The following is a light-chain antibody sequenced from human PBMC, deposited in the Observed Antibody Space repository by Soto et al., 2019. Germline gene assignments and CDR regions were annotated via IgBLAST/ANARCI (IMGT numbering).Light chain of an antibody. Sequence: QPVLTQPPSVSEAPGQRVTISCTGSSSNIGAGYEAHWYQQVPGTAPKLLIYENNNRPSGVPDRFSGSKSGTSASLAITGLQAEDEAEYYCQSYDSSLSGYVCGTGTQLTVL. CDR3: QSYDSSLSGYV. CDR2: ENN. V-gene: IGLV1-40*01. J-gene: IGLJ1*01. CDR1: SSNIGAGYE.